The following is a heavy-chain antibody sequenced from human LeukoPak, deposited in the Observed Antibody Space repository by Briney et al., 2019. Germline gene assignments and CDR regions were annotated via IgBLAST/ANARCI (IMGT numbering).Heavy chain of an antibody. CDR2: IYYSGST. D-gene: IGHD3-22*01. V-gene: IGHV4-39*01. CDR3: ARAPPYYYDSSGYEVWFDY. CDR1: GGSISSSSYY. J-gene: IGHJ4*02. Sequence: PSETLSLTCTVSGGSISSSSYYWGWIRQPPGKGLEWIGSIYYSGSTYYNPSLKSRVTISVDTSKNQFSLKLSSVTAADTAVYYCARAPPYYYDSSGYEVWFDYWGQGTLVTVSS.